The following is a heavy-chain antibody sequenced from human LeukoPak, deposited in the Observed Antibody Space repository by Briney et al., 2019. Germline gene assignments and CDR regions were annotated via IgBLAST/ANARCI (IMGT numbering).Heavy chain of an antibody. Sequence: GESLKISCKGSGYSFTSYWIGWVRQAPGQGLEWMGIINPSGGSTSYAQKFQGRVTMTRDTSTSTVYMELSSLRSEDTAVYYCATSRTKKVDSGYHTTFDYWGQGTLVTVSS. V-gene: IGHV1-46*01. CDR1: GYSFTSYW. J-gene: IGHJ4*02. CDR3: ATSRTKKVDSGYHTTFDY. D-gene: IGHD5-12*01. CDR2: INPSGGST.